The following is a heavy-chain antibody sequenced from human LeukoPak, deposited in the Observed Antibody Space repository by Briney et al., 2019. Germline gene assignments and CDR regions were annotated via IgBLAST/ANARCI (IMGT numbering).Heavy chain of an antibody. CDR1: GYSFTSYW. CDR3: ARHQTHYDFWSGYYYMDV. CDR2: IYPGDSDT. J-gene: IGHJ6*03. V-gene: IGHV5-51*01. D-gene: IGHD3-3*01. Sequence: GESLKISCKGSGYSFTSYWIGWVREIPGKGLEWMGIIYPGDSDTRYSPSFQGQVTISADKSISTAYLQWSSLKASDTAMYYCARHQTHYDFWSGYYYMDVWGKGTTVTVSS.